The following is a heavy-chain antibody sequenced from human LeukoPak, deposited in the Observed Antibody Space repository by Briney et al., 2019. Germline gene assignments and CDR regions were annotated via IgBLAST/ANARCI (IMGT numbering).Heavy chain of an antibody. Sequence: PSETLSLTCTVSGGSISSYYWSWIRQPAGKGLEWIGRIHTSGSTNYNPSLKSRVTMSGDTSKNQFSLKLSSVTAADTAVYYCARHVRPYYYGSGSHLSNWFDPWGQGTLVTVSS. V-gene: IGHV4-4*07. CDR2: IHTSGST. CDR3: ARHVRPYYYGSGSHLSNWFDP. CDR1: GGSISSYY. D-gene: IGHD3-10*01. J-gene: IGHJ5*02.